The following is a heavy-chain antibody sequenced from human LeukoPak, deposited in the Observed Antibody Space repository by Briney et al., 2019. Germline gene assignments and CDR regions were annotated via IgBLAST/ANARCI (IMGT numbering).Heavy chain of an antibody. D-gene: IGHD6-13*01. CDR2: IYYSGST. CDR3: SGSIAAEGFDI. Sequence: SETLSLTCTVSGGSISSYYWSWIRQPPGKGLEWIGCIYYSGSTKYNPSLRSRVTISVDTSKNQFSLRLSSVTSADTAVYYCSGSIAAEGFDIWGQGTMVTVSS. V-gene: IGHV4-59*01. CDR1: GGSISSYY. J-gene: IGHJ3*02.